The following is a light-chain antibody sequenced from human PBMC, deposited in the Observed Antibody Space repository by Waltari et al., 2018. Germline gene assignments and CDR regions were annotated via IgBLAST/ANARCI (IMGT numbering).Light chain of an antibody. CDR1: QDIRDD. CDR3: LQDYTYPWT. J-gene: IGKJ1*01. V-gene: IGKV1-6*01. CDR2: GAY. Sequence: AIQLTQSPSSLSASVGDRDTIPCRASQDIRDDLGWYQQKPGKASKLLIYGAYSLQTGVPSRFNGSGAGTDFTLTINSLQPEDFATYYCLQDYTYPWTFGPGTKVEIK.